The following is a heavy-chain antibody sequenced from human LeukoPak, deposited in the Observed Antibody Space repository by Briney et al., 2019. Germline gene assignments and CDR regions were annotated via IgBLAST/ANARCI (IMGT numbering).Heavy chain of an antibody. V-gene: IGHV3-11*04. CDR1: GFTFSDYY. CDR2: ISSSGSSI. J-gene: IGHJ4*02. Sequence: GGSLRLSCAASGFTFSDYYMSWIRQAPGKGLEWVSYISSSGSSIYYADSVKGRFTMSRDNAKKSVDLQMNSLRAEDTAVYYCARDFSPGTGTTGWGQGTLVTVSS. CDR3: ARDFSPGTGTTG. D-gene: IGHD1-1*01.